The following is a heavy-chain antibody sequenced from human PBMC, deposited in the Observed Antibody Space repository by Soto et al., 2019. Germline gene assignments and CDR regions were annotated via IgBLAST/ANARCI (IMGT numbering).Heavy chain of an antibody. V-gene: IGHV1-69*13. Sequence: SVKVSCKASGGTFSSYAISWVRQAPGQGLEWMGGIIPIFGTANYAQKFQGRVTITADESTSTAYMELGSLRSEDTAVYYCARLAVAGTTDGYWGQGTLVTVSS. CDR1: GGTFSSYA. D-gene: IGHD6-19*01. CDR3: ARLAVAGTTDGY. CDR2: IIPIFGTA. J-gene: IGHJ4*02.